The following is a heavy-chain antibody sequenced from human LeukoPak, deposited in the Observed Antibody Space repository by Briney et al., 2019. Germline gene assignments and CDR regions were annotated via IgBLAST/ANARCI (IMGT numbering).Heavy chain of an antibody. CDR2: IYSGGTT. D-gene: IGHD6-6*01. CDR1: GFTVSSKY. V-gene: IGHV3-66*01. J-gene: IGHJ4*02. CDR3: ARDRPKYSTSSDYFDY. Sequence: GGSLRLSCAASGFTVSSKYMNWVRQAPGKGLEWVSVIYSGGTTYYTDSVKGRFTISRDNSKNTIFLQMNSLRAEDTAVYYCARDRPKYSTSSDYFDYWGQGTLVTVSS.